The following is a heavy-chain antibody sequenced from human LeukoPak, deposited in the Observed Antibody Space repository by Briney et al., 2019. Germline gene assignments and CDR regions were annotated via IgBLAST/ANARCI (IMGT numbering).Heavy chain of an antibody. V-gene: IGHV4-59*01. CDR1: GGSISSYY. CDR3: ARGGTMVAYYDFWSGTRGFDY. D-gene: IGHD3-3*01. CDR2: IYYSGST. Sequence: SVTLSLTCTVSGGSISSYYWSWIRQPPGKGLEWIGYIYYSGSTNYNPSLKSRVTISVDTSKNQFSLKLSSVTAADTAVYYCARGGTMVAYYDFWSGTRGFDYWGQGTLVTVSS. J-gene: IGHJ4*02.